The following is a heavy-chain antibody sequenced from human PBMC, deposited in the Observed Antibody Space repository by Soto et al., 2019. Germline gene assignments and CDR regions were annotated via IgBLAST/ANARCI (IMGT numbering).Heavy chain of an antibody. Sequence: GASVKVSCKASGYTFTSYAMHWVRQAPGQRLEWMGWINAGNGNTKYSQKFQGRVTITRDTSASTAYMELSSLRSEDTAVYYCARAYYDSSGYYVGPFDYWGQGTLVTVS. V-gene: IGHV1-3*01. CDR3: ARAYYDSSGYYVGPFDY. J-gene: IGHJ4*02. D-gene: IGHD3-22*01. CDR2: INAGNGNT. CDR1: GYTFTSYA.